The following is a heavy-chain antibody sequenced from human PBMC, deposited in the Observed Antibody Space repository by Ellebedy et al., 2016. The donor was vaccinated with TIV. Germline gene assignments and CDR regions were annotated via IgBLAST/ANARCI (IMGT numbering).Heavy chain of an antibody. V-gene: IGHV3-7*01. D-gene: IGHD3-3*01. CDR2: IQQRGVEK. J-gene: IGHJ4*02. Sequence: GESLKISCAASGFTFTAYWMTWVSQAPGKGPEWVANIQQRGVEKNYVDSVKGRFTISRDNAKNSLYLQMNSLRVEDTAVYYCARGPATIFGVVKPLDCWGQGALVTVSS. CDR1: GFTFTAYW. CDR3: ARGPATIFGVVKPLDC.